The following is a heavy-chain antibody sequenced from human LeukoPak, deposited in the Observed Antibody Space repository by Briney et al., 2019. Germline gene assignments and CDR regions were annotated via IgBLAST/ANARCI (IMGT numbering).Heavy chain of an antibody. J-gene: IGHJ5*02. CDR3: ARHESVGATTGWFDP. CDR2: INYSGNT. V-gene: IGHV4-39*01. D-gene: IGHD1-26*01. Sequence: GSLRLSCAASGFSFSSYGMHWVRQPPGKGLEWIGSINYSGNTDYNPSLKTRVTISVDTSKNQFSLKLSSVTAADTALYYCARHESVGATTGWFDPWGQGTLVTVSS. CDR1: GFSFSSYG.